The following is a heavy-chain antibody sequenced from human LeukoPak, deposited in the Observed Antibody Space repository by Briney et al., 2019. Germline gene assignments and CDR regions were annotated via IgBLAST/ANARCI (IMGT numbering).Heavy chain of an antibody. J-gene: IGHJ3*02. Sequence: GGALRLSCAASGFTFSSYAMTWVRQAPGKGLEWVSAISGAGGSTSYADSVKGRFTSSRDNSKNTLYLQMNSLRVEDTALYYSAKDLRINIANGFDIWGQGTWVTVS. D-gene: IGHD2/OR15-2a*01. V-gene: IGHV3-23*01. CDR3: AKDLRINIANGFDI. CDR2: ISGAGGST. CDR1: GFTFSSYA.